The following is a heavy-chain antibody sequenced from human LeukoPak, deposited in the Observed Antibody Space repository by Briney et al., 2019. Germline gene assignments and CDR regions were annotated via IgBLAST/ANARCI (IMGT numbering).Heavy chain of an antibody. CDR1: GFTFSSSW. D-gene: IGHD3-10*01. V-gene: IGHV3-72*01. J-gene: IGHJ6*04. CDR3: AKGRITMVRGVSMDV. Sequence: GGSLRLSCAASGFTFSSSWMTWVRQAPGKGLEWVGLTRNKANSYTTEYAASVKGRFTISRDNSKNTLFLQMNSPRAEDTAVYYCAKGRITMVRGVSMDVWGKGTTVTVSS. CDR2: TRNKANSYTT.